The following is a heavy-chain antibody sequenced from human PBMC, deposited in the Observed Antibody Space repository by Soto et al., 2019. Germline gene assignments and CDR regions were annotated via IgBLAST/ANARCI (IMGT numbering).Heavy chain of an antibody. Sequence: GASVKVSCKASGGTFSSYTISWVRQAPGQGLEWMGRIIPILGIANYAQKFQGRVTITADKSTSTAYMELSRLRSDDTAVYYCALVCCSSRWPQYSQLRGQGTLVTRSS. CDR3: ALVCCSSRWPQYSQL. CDR2: IIPILGIA. V-gene: IGHV1-69*02. CDR1: GGTFSSYT. J-gene: IGHJ1*01. D-gene: IGHD6-19*01.